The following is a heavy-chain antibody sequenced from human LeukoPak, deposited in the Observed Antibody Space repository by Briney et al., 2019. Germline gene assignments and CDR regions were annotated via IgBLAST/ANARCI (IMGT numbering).Heavy chain of an antibody. D-gene: IGHD3-10*02. J-gene: IGHJ6*04. V-gene: IGHV3-23*01. CDR3: AELGITMIGGV. CDR1: GFTFSSYG. Sequence: RGSLRLSCTASGFTFSSYGMSWVRQAPGKGLDWVSAISGSGGSTYYADSVKGRFSISRDNSKNTLYLQMNSLRAEDTAVYYCAELGITMIGGVWGKGTTVTVSS. CDR2: ISGSGGST.